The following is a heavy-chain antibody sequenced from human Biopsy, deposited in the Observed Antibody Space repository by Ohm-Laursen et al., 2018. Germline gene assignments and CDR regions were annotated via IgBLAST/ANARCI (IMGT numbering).Heavy chain of an antibody. V-gene: IGHV4-61*01. CDR1: GDSVSSGSFY. Sequence: SETLSLTCTVSGDSVSSGSFYWTWIRQPPGQGLEYIGYIYYSGSTNFNPSLKSRVTISVDTSKNQFSLKLSSVTAADTAVYFCARGSSYGYDFDYWGQGTLVAVSS. J-gene: IGHJ4*02. CDR3: ARGSSYGYDFDY. D-gene: IGHD5-18*01. CDR2: IYYSGST.